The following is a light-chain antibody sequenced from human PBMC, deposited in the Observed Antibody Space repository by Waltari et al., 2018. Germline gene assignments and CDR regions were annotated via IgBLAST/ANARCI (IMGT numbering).Light chain of an antibody. CDR3: QQYNNWPQT. J-gene: IGKJ1*01. CDR2: GAS. V-gene: IGKV3-15*01. CDR1: QSVSSN. Sequence: EIVMTQSPATLSVSPGEKATLSCRASQSVSSNLAWYQQKPGQAPRLLIYGASTSATGIPARFSGSGSETEFTLAISSMQSEDFALYYCQQYNNWPQTFGQGTKVEIK.